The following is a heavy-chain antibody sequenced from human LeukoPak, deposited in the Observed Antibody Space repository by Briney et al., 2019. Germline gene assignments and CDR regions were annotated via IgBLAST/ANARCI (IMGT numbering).Heavy chain of an antibody. Sequence: GGSLRLSCAASGFDFSYYAMTWVRQAPGKGLEWVSTIHYYGTDYADSVRGRFTVSRDDSQNTLYLQMNSLRAEDTAVYYCAKGLRQIDYWGQGTLVTCSS. V-gene: IGHV3-23*01. J-gene: IGHJ4*02. CDR2: IHYYGT. CDR3: AKGLRQIDY. CDR1: GFDFSYYA.